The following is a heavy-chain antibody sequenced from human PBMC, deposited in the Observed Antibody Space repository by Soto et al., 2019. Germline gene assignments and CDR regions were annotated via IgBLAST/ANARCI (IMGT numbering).Heavy chain of an antibody. CDR2: IYHSGST. V-gene: IGHV4-4*02. J-gene: IGHJ4*02. D-gene: IGHD1-26*01. CDR1: GGSISSSNW. CDR3: ARDSRSYLYFDY. Sequence: PSETLSLTCAVSGGSISSSNWWSWVRQPPGKGLEWIGEIYHSGSTHYNPSLKSRVTISVEKSKNQFSLKLSAVTAADTAVYYCARDSRSYLYFDYWGQGTMVTVPS.